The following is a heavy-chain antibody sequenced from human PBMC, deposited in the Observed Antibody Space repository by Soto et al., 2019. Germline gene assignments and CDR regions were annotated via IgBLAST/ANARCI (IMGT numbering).Heavy chain of an antibody. CDR2: ISAYNGNT. D-gene: IGHD3-22*01. V-gene: IGHV1-18*01. Sequence: QVQLVQSGAEVKKPGASVKVSCKASGDIFTSYGISWVRQAPGQGLEWMGWISAYNGNTNYAHKFQGRVTMTTDTSTSTAYMQLRSLRSDDTAVYYCAREQEGITMIVGGTWGQGTLVTVSS. CDR1: GDIFTSYG. CDR3: AREQEGITMIVGGT. J-gene: IGHJ5*02.